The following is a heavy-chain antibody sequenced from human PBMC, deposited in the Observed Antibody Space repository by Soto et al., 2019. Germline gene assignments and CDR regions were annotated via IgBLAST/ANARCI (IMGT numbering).Heavy chain of an antibody. CDR2: LIPMFGTT. J-gene: IGHJ6*02. V-gene: IGHV1-69*18. D-gene: IGHD6-25*01. CDR3: ARAAVLTFTRFYDVDV. Sequence: QVQLVQSGAEVKTPGSSVKVSCEASGGTFSRYSINWVRQAPGQGLEWMGRLIPMFGTTDYAQRFQGRVTFAADESTNTASMEVTDLTSEDTAVYYCARAAVLTFTRFYDVDVWGQGTTVTVSS. CDR1: GGTFSRYS.